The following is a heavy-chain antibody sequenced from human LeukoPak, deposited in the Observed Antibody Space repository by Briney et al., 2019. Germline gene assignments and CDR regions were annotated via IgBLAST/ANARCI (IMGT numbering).Heavy chain of an antibody. CDR3: TSSSWY. CDR2: IRSKANSYAT. CDR1: GFTVSSNY. J-gene: IGHJ4*02. Sequence: GGSLRLSCAASGFTVSSNYMSWVRQASGKGLEWVGRIRSKANSYATAYAASVKGRFTISRDDSKNTAYLQMNSLKTEDTTVYYCTSSSWYWGQGTLVTVSS. D-gene: IGHD6-13*01. V-gene: IGHV3-73*01.